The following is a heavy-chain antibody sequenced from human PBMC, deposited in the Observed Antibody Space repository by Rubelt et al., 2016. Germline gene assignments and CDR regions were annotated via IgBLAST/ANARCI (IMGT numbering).Heavy chain of an antibody. Sequence: EVQLVESRGGLVQPGGSLRLSCAASGFTVSSNYMSWVRQAPGKGLEWVSVIYSGGSTYYADSVKGRFTISRDNSKNTLYLQMNSLRAEDTAVYYCARRGPSGPHDAFDIWGQGTMVTVSS. CDR1: GFTVSSNY. V-gene: IGHV3-66*01. CDR2: IYSGGST. CDR3: ARRGPSGPHDAFDI. J-gene: IGHJ3*02.